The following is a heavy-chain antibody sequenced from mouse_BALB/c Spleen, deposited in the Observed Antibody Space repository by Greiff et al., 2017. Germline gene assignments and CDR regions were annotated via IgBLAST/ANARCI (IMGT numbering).Heavy chain of an antibody. CDR3: ARRGGSLYWYFDV. CDR2: IDPENGNT. J-gene: IGHJ1*01. Sequence: VQLQQSGAELVRSGASVKLSCTASGFNIKDYYMHWVKQRPEQGLEWIGWIDPENGNTIYDPKFQGKASITADTSSNTAYLQLSSLTSEDTAVYYCARRGGSLYWYFDVWGAGTTVTVSS. CDR1: GFNIKDYY. V-gene: IGHV14-1*02.